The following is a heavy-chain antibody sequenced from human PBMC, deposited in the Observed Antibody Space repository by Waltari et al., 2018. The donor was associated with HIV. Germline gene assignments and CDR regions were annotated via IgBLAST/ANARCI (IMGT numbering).Heavy chain of an antibody. J-gene: IGHJ5*02. D-gene: IGHD6-13*01. V-gene: IGHV1-69*12. Sequence: QVQLVQSGAEVKKPGSSVKVSCRASGGSFRSYAITWVRQAPGQGLEWMGGIIPVIGKANYAQKFQGRVTITADESTSTAYMDLRSLTSEDTAVYYCARILGSSWYNWIDPWGQGTLVTVSS. CDR1: GGSFRSYA. CDR2: IIPVIGKA. CDR3: ARILGSSWYNWIDP.